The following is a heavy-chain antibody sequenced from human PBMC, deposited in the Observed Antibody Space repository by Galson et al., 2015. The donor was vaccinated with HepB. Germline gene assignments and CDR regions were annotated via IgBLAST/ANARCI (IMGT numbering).Heavy chain of an antibody. J-gene: IGHJ5*02. Sequence: SLRLSCAASGFTFSSYAMSWVRQAPGKGLEWVSAISGSGGSTYHADSAKGRFTISRDNSKNTLYLQMNSLRAEDTAVYYCAKLSIAAAGTDEVDWFDPWGQGTLVTVSS. CDR3: AKLSIAAAGTDEVDWFDP. V-gene: IGHV3-23*01. CDR1: GFTFSSYA. D-gene: IGHD6-13*01. CDR2: ISGSGGST.